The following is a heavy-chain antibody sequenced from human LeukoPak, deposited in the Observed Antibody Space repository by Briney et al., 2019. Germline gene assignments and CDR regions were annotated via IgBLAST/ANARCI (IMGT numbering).Heavy chain of an antibody. D-gene: IGHD4-23*01. CDR1: GFTFSSYW. J-gene: IGHJ4*02. V-gene: IGHV3-74*01. Sequence: GGSLRLSCAASGFTFSSYWMHWVRQVPGKGLVCASRIKIDRSRTYYADSVKGRFTISRDNAKNTLYLQMNSLTAEDTAVYYCARDDGSDSWAPLDWWGEGILVTVSS. CDR2: IKIDRSRT. CDR3: ARDDGSDSWAPLDW.